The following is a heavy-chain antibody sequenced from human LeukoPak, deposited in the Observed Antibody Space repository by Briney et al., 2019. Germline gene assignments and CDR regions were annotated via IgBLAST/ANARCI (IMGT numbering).Heavy chain of an antibody. CDR2: IYYSGST. V-gene: IGHV4-39*01. D-gene: IGHD3-22*01. Sequence: SETLSLTCTVSGGSISSSISYWGWIRQPPGKGLGWIGSIYYSGSTYYNPSLKSRVTISVDTSKNQFSLKLSSVTAADTAVYYCARHYYDSDAPGSFDIWGQGTMVTVSS. CDR1: GGSISSSISY. CDR3: ARHYYDSDAPGSFDI. J-gene: IGHJ3*02.